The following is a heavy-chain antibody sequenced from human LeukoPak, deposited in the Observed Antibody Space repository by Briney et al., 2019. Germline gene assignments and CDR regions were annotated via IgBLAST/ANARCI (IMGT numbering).Heavy chain of an antibody. CDR1: GFTFSSYG. D-gene: IGHD4-17*01. CDR2: ISYDGSNK. V-gene: IGHV3-30*18. J-gene: IGHJ4*02. CDR3: AKVLVTTVTTWYFDY. Sequence: GGSLRLSCAASGFTFSSYGMHWVRQAPGKGLEWVAVISYDGSNKYYADSVKGRFTISRDNSKNTLYLQMNSLRAEDTAVYYCAKVLVTTVTTWYFDYWGQGTLVTVSS.